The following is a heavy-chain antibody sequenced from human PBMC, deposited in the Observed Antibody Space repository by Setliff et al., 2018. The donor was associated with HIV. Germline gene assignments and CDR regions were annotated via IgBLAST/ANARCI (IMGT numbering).Heavy chain of an antibody. CDR1: GFTVSSYY. CDR3: ARLRPYNSALDY. D-gene: IGHD3-10*01. Sequence: ASVKVSCAASGFTVSSYYMSWVRQAPGKGLEWVSTIYSDGNTYHADSVKGRFTLSRDNSENALFLQMNSLRPEDTAVYYCARLRPYNSALDYWGQGTLVTVSS. V-gene: IGHV3-66*02. J-gene: IGHJ4*02. CDR2: IYSDGNT.